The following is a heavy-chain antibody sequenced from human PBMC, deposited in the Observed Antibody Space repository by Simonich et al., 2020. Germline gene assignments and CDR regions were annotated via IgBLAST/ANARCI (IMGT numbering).Heavy chain of an antibody. CDR1: GYTFPGYY. Sequence: QVQLVQSGAEVKKPGASVKVSCTASGYTFPGYYMHWVRQAPGQGLEWIGWKNPNRGGTKYEQKFQGRVTMNRDTSISTAYMELSRLRSDDTAVYYCARDLRGSYYYYYYMDVWGKGTTVTVSS. J-gene: IGHJ6*03. CDR3: ARDLRGSYYYYYYMDV. D-gene: IGHD1-26*01. V-gene: IGHV1-2*02. CDR2: KNPNRGGT.